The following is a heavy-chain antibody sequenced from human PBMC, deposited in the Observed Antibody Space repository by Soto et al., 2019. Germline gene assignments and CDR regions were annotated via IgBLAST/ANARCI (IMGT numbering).Heavy chain of an antibody. J-gene: IGHJ5*02. D-gene: IGHD4-17*01. V-gene: IGHV4-59*01. CDR2: VYYTGTT. CDR3: ARDTVLTGMFDL. CDR1: GGSIGSYH. Sequence: SETLSLTCTVSGGSIGSYHWSWVRQPPGKGLEWIASVYYTGTTNYNPSLGSRVTISIDAPENQISLKLTSVTAADTAFYYCARDTVLTGMFDLWGQGTLVTVS.